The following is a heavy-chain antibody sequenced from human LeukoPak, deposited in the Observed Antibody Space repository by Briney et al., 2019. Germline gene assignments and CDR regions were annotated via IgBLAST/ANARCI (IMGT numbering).Heavy chain of an antibody. D-gene: IGHD3-3*01. J-gene: IGHJ4*02. CDR2: IYYSGST. CDR3: AREGGGSTYYDFWSGHELDY. V-gene: IGHV4-39*07. CDR1: GGSISSSSYY. Sequence: SETLSLTCTVSGGSISSSSYYWGGIRQPPGKGLEGIGSIYYSGSTYYNPSLKSRVTISVDTSKNQFSLKLSSATAADTAVYYCAREGGGSTYYDFWSGHELDYWGQGTLVTVSS.